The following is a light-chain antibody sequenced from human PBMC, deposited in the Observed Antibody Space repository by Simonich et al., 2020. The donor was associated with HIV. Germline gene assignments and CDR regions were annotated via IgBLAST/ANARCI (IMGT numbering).Light chain of an antibody. CDR2: GAS. J-gene: IGKJ2*01. Sequence: DIVMTQSPATLSVSPGERATPSCRASQSVSSNVAWYQQRPGQAPRLLISGASTRATGIPARCSGSGSGTELTVTISSLQSEDFAVYYCQQYNNWPYTFGQGTKLDIK. CDR1: QSVSSN. CDR3: QQYNNWPYT. V-gene: IGKV3-15*01.